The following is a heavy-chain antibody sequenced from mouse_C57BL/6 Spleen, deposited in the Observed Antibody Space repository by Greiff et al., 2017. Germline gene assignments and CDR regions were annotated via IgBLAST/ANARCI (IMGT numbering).Heavy chain of an antibody. J-gene: IGHJ4*01. D-gene: IGHD4-1*01. CDR1: GYTFTDYY. V-gene: IGHV1-76*01. CDR2: IYPGSGNT. Sequence: QVQLKESGAELVRPGASVKLSCKASGYTFTDYYINWVKQRPGQGLEWIARIYPGSGNTYYNEKFKGKATLTAEKSSSTAYMQLSSLTSEDSAVYFCARNWDEYAMDYWGQGTSVTVSS. CDR3: ARNWDEYAMDY.